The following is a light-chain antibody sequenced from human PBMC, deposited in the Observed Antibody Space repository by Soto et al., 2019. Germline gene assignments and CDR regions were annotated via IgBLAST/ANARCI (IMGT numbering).Light chain of an antibody. Sequence: IQFTQSPSSLSASVGDRVTITFRASQGISSYLAWYQQKPGKAPKLLIYAASTLQSGVPSRFSGSGSGTDFTLTISSLQPEDFATYYCQKLNSYPLTFGGGTKVDIK. CDR1: QGISSY. V-gene: IGKV1-9*01. CDR3: QKLNSYPLT. J-gene: IGKJ4*01. CDR2: AAS.